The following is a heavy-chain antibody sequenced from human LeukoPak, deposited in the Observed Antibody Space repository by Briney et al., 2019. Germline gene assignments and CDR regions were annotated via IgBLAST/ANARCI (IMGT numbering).Heavy chain of an antibody. CDR3: ARVGYNSGWYEY. V-gene: IGHV3-33*01. J-gene: IGHJ4*02. CDR2: IWEDGTNI. D-gene: IGHD6-19*01. Sequence: GGSLRLSCAASGFTFSIYGMHWVRQAPGKGLDWVASIWEDGTNINYADSVMGRFTISRDNSKNTPYLQMHSLRADDTAVYYCARVGYNSGWYEYWGQGTSVTVSS. CDR1: GFTFSIYG.